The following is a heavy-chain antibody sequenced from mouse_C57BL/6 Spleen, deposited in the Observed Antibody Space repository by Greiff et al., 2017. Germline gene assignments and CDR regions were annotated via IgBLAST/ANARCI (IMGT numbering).Heavy chain of an antibody. V-gene: IGHV1-81*01. CDR3: ARRWDVEDAMDY. D-gene: IGHD4-1*01. Sequence: QVQLKESGAELARPGASVKLSCKASGSTFTSYGISWVKQRTGQGLEWIGEIYPRSGNTYYNEKFKGKATLTADKSSSTAYMELRSLTSEDSAVYFCARRWDVEDAMDYWGQGTSVTVSS. J-gene: IGHJ4*01. CDR2: IYPRSGNT. CDR1: GSTFTSYG.